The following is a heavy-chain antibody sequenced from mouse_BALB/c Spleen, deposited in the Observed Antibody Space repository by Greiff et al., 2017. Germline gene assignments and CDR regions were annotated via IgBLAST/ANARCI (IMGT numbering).Heavy chain of an antibody. Sequence: VQLQQSGPGLVAPSQSLSITCTVSGFSLTDYGVSWIRQPPGKGLEWLGVIWGGGSTYYNSALKSRLSISKDNSKSQVFLKMNSLQTDDTAMYYCAKHGDYYYGSSHWYFDVWGAGTTVTVSS. CDR3: AKHGDYYYGSSHWYFDV. J-gene: IGHJ1*01. CDR1: GFSLTDYG. D-gene: IGHD1-1*01. CDR2: IWGGGST. V-gene: IGHV2-6-5*01.